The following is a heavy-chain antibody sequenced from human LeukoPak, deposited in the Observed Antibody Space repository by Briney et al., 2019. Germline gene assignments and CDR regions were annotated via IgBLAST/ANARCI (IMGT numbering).Heavy chain of an antibody. CDR2: INHSGST. CDR1: GGSFSGYY. V-gene: IGHV4-34*01. Sequence: PSGTLSLTCAVYGGSFSGYYWSWIRQPPGKGLEWIGEINHSGSTNYNPSLKSRVTISVDTSKDQFSLKLSSVTAADTAVYYCARGGPRWYSSGWYDCWGQGTLVTVSS. D-gene: IGHD6-19*01. CDR3: ARGGPRWYSSGWYDC. J-gene: IGHJ5*01.